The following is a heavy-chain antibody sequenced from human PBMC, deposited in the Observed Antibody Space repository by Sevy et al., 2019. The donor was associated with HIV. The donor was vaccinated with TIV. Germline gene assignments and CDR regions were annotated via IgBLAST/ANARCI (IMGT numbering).Heavy chain of an antibody. CDR1: GFTLTTYG. V-gene: IGHV3-30*02. Sequence: GGSLRLSCAASGFTLTTYGMHWVRQAPGKGLEWVAFIQYDGTNKYYSGSVKGRFTISRDNSKNTVYLQMNSLRADDTAVYYCAKREKHWVINSYYYPMDVWGQGTTVTVSS. D-gene: IGHD7-27*01. J-gene: IGHJ6*02. CDR3: AKREKHWVINSYYYPMDV. CDR2: IQYDGTNK.